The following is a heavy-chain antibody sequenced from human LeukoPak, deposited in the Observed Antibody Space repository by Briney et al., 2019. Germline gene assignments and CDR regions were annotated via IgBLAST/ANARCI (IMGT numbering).Heavy chain of an antibody. D-gene: IGHD6-13*01. V-gene: IGHV1-8*01. Sequence: ASVKVSCKASGYTFTSYGINWVRQATGQGLEWMGWMNPNSGNTGYAQKFQGRVTMTRNTSISTAYMELSSLRSEDTAVYYCARGGSGSSWYGFYYYYMDVWGKGTTVTVSS. CDR1: GYTFTSYG. CDR2: MNPNSGNT. CDR3: ARGGSGSSWYGFYYYYMDV. J-gene: IGHJ6*03.